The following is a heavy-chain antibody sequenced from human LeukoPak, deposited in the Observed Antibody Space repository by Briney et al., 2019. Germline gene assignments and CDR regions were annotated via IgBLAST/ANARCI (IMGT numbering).Heavy chain of an antibody. CDR1: GFTFSGYH. CDR3: ARVYLERLTAGYFDH. V-gene: IGHV3-21*01. D-gene: IGHD2-8*01. Sequence: GGSLRLSCAASGFTFSGYHMNCVRQAPGKGLEWVSSISSSSNYIYYADSVKGRFTISRDNSKSTLYLQMNSLRDDDSAAYFCARVYLERLTAGYFDHWGQGTQVTVSP. CDR2: ISSSSNYI. J-gene: IGHJ4*02.